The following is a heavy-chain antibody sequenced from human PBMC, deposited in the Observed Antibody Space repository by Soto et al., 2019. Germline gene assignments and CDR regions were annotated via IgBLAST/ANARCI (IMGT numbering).Heavy chain of an antibody. CDR1: VFTFISYA. CDR3: ARILGVGATLLGAFDI. V-gene: IGHV3-30-3*01. J-gene: IGHJ3*02. CDR2: ISYDGSNK. D-gene: IGHD1-26*01. Sequence: PGWSLRLSCASSVFTFISYAMHWVRQAPGKGLEWVAVISYDGSNKYYADSVKGRFTISRDNSKNTLYLQMNSLRAEDTAVYYCARILGVGATLLGAFDIWGQGTMVTVSS.